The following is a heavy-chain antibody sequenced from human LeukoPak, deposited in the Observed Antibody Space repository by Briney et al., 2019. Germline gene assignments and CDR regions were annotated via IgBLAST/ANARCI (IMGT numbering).Heavy chain of an antibody. Sequence: GGSLSLSCAASGFTFSSCTMNWVRQAPGKGLEWVSSISSSSSYMFYADSVRGRFTISRDNAKNSLYLQMNSLRAEDTAVYYCARDRGSGWHTFDYWGQGTLVTVSS. CDR1: GFTFSSCT. CDR2: ISSSSSYM. V-gene: IGHV3-21*01. CDR3: ARDRGSGWHTFDY. D-gene: IGHD6-19*01. J-gene: IGHJ4*02.